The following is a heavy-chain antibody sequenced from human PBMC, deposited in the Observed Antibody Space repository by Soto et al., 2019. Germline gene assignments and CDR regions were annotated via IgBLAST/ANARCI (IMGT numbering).Heavy chain of an antibody. J-gene: IGHJ6*02. CDR2: INPSGGST. Sequence: ASVKVSCKASGYTFTSYYMHWVRQAPGQGLEWMGIINPSGGSTSYAQKFQGRVTMTRDTSTSTVYMELSSLRSEDTAVYYCARDVPGIAVAGGSDYGMDVWGPGTTVTVSS. D-gene: IGHD6-19*01. CDR1: GYTFTSYY. V-gene: IGHV1-46*01. CDR3: ARDVPGIAVAGGSDYGMDV.